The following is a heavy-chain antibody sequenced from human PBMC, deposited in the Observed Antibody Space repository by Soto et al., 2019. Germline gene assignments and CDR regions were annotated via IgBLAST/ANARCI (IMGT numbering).Heavy chain of an antibody. J-gene: IGHJ4*02. CDR1: GGSISSGNYY. D-gene: IGHD1-26*01. Sequence: QVQLQESGPGLVKPSQTLSLTCTVSGGSISSGNYYWSWIRQPPGKGLEWIGFISYSGSTYYNASLKSRVTISVDTSKNQFSLNLSFVTAADTAVYYCATMGPSATGLYYFDYWGQGTLVTVSS. V-gene: IGHV4-30-4*01. CDR2: ISYSGST. CDR3: ATMGPSATGLYYFDY.